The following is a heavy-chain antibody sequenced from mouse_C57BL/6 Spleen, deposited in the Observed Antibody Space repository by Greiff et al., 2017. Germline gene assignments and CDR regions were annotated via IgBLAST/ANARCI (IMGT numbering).Heavy chain of an antibody. V-gene: IGHV3-6*01. CDR3: ARDSYDGYSVMDY. CDR2: ISYDGSN. Sequence: ESGPGLVKPSQSLSLTCSVTGYSITSGYYWNWIRQFPGNNLEWMGYISYDGSNNYNPSLKNRISITRDTSKNQFFLKLNSVTTEDTATYYCARDSYDGYSVMDYWGQGTSVTVSS. D-gene: IGHD2-3*01. CDR1: GYSITSGYY. J-gene: IGHJ4*01.